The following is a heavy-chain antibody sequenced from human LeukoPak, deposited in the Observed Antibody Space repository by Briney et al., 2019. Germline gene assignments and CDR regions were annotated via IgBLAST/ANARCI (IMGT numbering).Heavy chain of an antibody. CDR2: ISGSGGST. D-gene: IGHD3-10*01. V-gene: IGHV3-23*01. CDR3: ATNRFGELLY. CDR1: GFTVSSNY. Sequence: PGGSLRLSCAASGFTVSSNYMSWVRQAPGKGLEWVSAISGSGGSTYYADSVKGRFTISRDNSKNTLYLQMNSLRAEDTAVYYCATNRFGELLYWGQGTLVTVSS. J-gene: IGHJ4*02.